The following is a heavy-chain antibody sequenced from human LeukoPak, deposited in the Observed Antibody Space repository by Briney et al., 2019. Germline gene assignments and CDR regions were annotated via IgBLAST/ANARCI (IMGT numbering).Heavy chain of an antibody. Sequence: ASVKVSCKASGYTFTSYYMHWVRQAPGQGLEWMGIIKPSGGSTSYAQKFQGRVTMTRDTSTSTVYMELSSLRSEDTAVYYCARTWAYYDFWSGSLRPYPYYYSGMDVWAKGPRSPSP. J-gene: IGHJ6*02. V-gene: IGHV1-46*01. CDR1: GYTFTSYY. D-gene: IGHD3-3*01. CDR3: ARTWAYYDFWSGSLRPYPYYYSGMDV. CDR2: IKPSGGST.